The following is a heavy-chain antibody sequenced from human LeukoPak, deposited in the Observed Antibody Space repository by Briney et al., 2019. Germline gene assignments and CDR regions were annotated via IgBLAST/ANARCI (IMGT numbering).Heavy chain of an antibody. D-gene: IGHD2-2*01. J-gene: IGHJ4*02. V-gene: IGHV1-69*06. Sequence: SVKVSCKASGGTFSSYAISWVRQAPGQGLEWMGGIIPIFGTANYAQKFQGRVTITADKSTSTAYMELSSLRSEDTAVYYCARGARDCSSTSCPRALFDYWGQGTLVTVSS. CDR3: ARGARDCSSTSCPRALFDY. CDR1: GGTFSSYA. CDR2: IIPIFGTA.